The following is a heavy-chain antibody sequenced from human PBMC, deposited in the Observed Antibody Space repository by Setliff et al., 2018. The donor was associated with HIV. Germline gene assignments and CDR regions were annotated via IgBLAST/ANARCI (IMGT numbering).Heavy chain of an antibody. J-gene: IGHJ6*03. Sequence: PSETLSLTCAVYGGSFSGYYWSWIRQPPGKGLEWIGEINHSGSTNYNPSLKSRVTISVDTSKSQFSLKLSSVTAADTAVYYCARGRGYSYGYKYYYYMDVWGKGTTVTVSS. D-gene: IGHD5-18*01. V-gene: IGHV4-34*01. CDR3: ARGRGYSYGYKYYYYMDV. CDR1: GGSFSGYY. CDR2: INHSGST.